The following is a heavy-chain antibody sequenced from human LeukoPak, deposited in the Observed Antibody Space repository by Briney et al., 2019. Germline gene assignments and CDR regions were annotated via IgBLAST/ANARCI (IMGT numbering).Heavy chain of an antibody. Sequence: GGSLRLSCAASGFTFSSYGMHWVRQAPGKGLEWVAVIWYDGSNKYYADSVKGRFTISRDNSKNTLYLQMNSLRAEDTAVYYCAREYYSNYGIVYNWFDPWGQGALVTVSS. CDR3: AREYYSNYGIVYNWFDP. D-gene: IGHD4-11*01. V-gene: IGHV3-33*08. J-gene: IGHJ5*02. CDR1: GFTFSSYG. CDR2: IWYDGSNK.